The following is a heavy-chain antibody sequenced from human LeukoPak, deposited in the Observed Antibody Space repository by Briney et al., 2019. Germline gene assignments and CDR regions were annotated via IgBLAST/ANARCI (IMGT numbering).Heavy chain of an antibody. J-gene: IGHJ4*02. Sequence: SETLSLTCTVSGVSIIEHDWGWIRQPPGKGLEWIGNIYSSGNTYFNPSLRSRAATSVDTSKNQFSLSLTSVTAADTAMFYCARLKPNYLGTFDSWGQGALVTVSS. CDR3: ARLKPNYLGTFDS. CDR2: IYSSGNT. V-gene: IGHV4-4*09. CDR1: GVSIIEHD. D-gene: IGHD7-27*01.